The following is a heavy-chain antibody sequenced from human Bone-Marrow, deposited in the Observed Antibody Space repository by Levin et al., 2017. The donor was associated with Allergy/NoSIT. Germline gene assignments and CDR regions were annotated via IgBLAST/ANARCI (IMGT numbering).Heavy chain of an antibody. CDR2: ISGSGGST. CDR3: AKDLGLSSGWYEDYFDY. CDR1: GFTFSSYA. D-gene: IGHD6-19*01. J-gene: IGHJ4*02. Sequence: GESLKISCAASGFTFSSYAMSWVRQAPGKGLEWVSAISGSGGSTYYADSVKGRFTISRDNSKNTLYLQMNSLRAEDTAVYYCAKDLGLSSGWYEDYFDYWGQGTLVTVSS. V-gene: IGHV3-23*01.